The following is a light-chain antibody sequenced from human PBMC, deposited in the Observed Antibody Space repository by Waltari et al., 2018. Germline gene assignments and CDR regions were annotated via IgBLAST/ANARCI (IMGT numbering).Light chain of an antibody. CDR2: YDN. J-gene: IGLJ2*01. CDR3: QVWDDVTNSGV. V-gene: IGLV3-21*04. CDR1: DLEGKS. Sequence: SYVLTQPPSVSVDPGKTAGLTWGGDDLEGKSVNWYQQKPGQAPGLVMFYDNDRPSEIPARFSGSNSGNTATLTITWVEAGDEADYHCQVWDDVTNSGVFGGGTKLTVL.